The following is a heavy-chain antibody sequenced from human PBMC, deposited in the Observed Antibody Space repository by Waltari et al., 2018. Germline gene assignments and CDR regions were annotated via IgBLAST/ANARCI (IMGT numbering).Heavy chain of an antibody. CDR3: AKSPRHLFQH. J-gene: IGHJ1*01. CDR1: GFPFSTYA. V-gene: IGHV3-23*01. CDR2: ISGSGGST. Sequence: EVQLLESGGGLVQPGGSLRLSCAASGFPFSTYAITWVRQAPGKGLEWVPAISGSGGSTYYADSVKGRFTISRDNSKNTLYLQMNSLRAEDTAVYYCAKSPRHLFQHWGQGTLVTVSS.